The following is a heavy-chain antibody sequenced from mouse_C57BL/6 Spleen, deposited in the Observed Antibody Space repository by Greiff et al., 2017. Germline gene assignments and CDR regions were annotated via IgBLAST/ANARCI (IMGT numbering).Heavy chain of an antibody. Sequence: EVQGVESGEGLVKPGGSLKLSCAASGFTFSSYAMSWVRQTPEKRLEWVAYISSGGDYICYADTVKGRFTISRDNARNTLYLQMSSLKSEDTAMYYCTRGGYGSSYFDYWGQGTTLTVSS. CDR2: ISSGGDYI. D-gene: IGHD1-1*01. V-gene: IGHV5-9-1*02. CDR1: GFTFSSYA. J-gene: IGHJ2*01. CDR3: TRGGYGSSYFDY.